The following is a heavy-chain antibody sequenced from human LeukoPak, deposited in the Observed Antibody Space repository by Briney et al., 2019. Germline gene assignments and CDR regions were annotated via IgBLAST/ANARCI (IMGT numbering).Heavy chain of an antibody. Sequence: PGGSLRLSCAASGFTFSTYRMAWVRQAPGKGLEWVATITEDGSGKYHVDSVRGRFTVSRDNTNKLLFLQMNSLRAEDTAVYRCAKARYSSGLDYWGQGTLVSVSS. CDR1: GFTFSTYR. V-gene: IGHV3-7*01. D-gene: IGHD6-19*01. CDR3: AKARYSSGLDY. J-gene: IGHJ4*02. CDR2: ITEDGSGK.